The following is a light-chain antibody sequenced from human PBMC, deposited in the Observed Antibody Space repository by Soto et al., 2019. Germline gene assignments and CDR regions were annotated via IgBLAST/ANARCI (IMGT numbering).Light chain of an antibody. CDR3: CSYVGSCSWV. V-gene: IGLV2-11*01. J-gene: IGLJ3*02. CDR1: GRGVGGFTY. Sequence: QSVLTQPHSVSGSPGQSVTISCTASGRGVGGFTYISWYQRHPGKAPKLLIYDVGQSPSGVPDRFSGSKSGYTASLTISGLQTEDEADYHCCSYVGSCSWVFGAGTKLTVL. CDR2: DVG.